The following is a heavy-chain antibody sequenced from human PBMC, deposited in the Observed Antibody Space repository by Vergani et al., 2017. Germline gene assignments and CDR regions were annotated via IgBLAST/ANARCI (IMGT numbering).Heavy chain of an antibody. CDR2: ISSSSSTI. V-gene: IGHV3-48*01. D-gene: IGHD4-23*01. CDR3: ARALRAGGNSGDFDY. CDR1: GFTFSSYA. Sequence: EVQLLESGGGLVQPGGSLRLSCAASGFTFSSYAMNWVRQAPGKGLEWVSYISSSSSTIYYADSVKGRFTISRDNAKNSLYLQMNSLRAEDTAVYYCARALRAGGNSGDFDYWGQGTLVTVSS. J-gene: IGHJ4*02.